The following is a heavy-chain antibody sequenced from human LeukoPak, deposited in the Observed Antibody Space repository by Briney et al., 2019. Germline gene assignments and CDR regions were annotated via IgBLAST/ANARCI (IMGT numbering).Heavy chain of an antibody. CDR3: ARGDILTGYLTYYFDY. D-gene: IGHD3-9*01. J-gene: IGHJ4*02. CDR1: GGSISSYY. Sequence: SETLSLTCTVSGGSISSYYWSWIGQPPGKGLEWIGYIYYSGSTNYNPSLKSRVTISVDTSKNQFSLKLSSVTAADTAVYYCARGDILTGYLTYYFDYWGQGTLVTVSS. V-gene: IGHV4-59*01. CDR2: IYYSGST.